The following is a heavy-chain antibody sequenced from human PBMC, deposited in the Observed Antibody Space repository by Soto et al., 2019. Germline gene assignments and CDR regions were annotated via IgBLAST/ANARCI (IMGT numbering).Heavy chain of an antibody. J-gene: IGHJ4*01. CDR3: ARHVVESRSFGERVHPFDS. CDR1: GGSISNYS. CDR2: FYYTGIT. V-gene: IGHV4-59*08. D-gene: IGHD3-10*01. Sequence: QVQLQESGPGLVKPSETLSLTCTVSGGSISNYSWSWIRQPPGKGLEWIGYFYYTGITNYNPSLKSRISMSVDTSKHPSSLKLSSVTAADPAVYSCARHVVESRSFGERVHPFDSGGHGTLVTVSS.